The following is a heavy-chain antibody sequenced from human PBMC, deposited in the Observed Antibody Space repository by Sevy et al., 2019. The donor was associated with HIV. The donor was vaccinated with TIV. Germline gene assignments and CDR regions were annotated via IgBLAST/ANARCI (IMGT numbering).Heavy chain of an antibody. V-gene: IGHV3-30*18. CDR1: GFTFSSYG. CDR2: ISYDGSNK. Sequence: GGSLRLSCAASGFTFSSYGMHWVRQAPGKGLEWVAVISYDGSNKYYADSVKGRLTISRDNSKNTLYLQMNSLRAEDTAVYYCAKPVHLGYSGYDYSAAEYFQHWGQGTLVTVSS. CDR3: AKPVHLGYSGYDYSAAEYFQH. J-gene: IGHJ1*01. D-gene: IGHD5-12*01.